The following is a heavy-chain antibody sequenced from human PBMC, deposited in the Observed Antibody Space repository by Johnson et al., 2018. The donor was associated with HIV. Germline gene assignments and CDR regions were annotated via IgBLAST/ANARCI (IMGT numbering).Heavy chain of an antibody. Sequence: EVQLVESGGGLVQPGGSLRLSCVASGFIVSSNYMSWVRQAPGTGLEWVSVIYSGRSTYYAHSVKGRFSISRDNPKNTLYLQINSLRAEDTAVYYCARDPHYYDSNDAFDIWGQGTMVTVSS. CDR1: GFIVSSNY. D-gene: IGHD3-22*01. J-gene: IGHJ3*02. CDR2: IYSGRST. CDR3: ARDPHYYDSNDAFDI. V-gene: IGHV3-66*01.